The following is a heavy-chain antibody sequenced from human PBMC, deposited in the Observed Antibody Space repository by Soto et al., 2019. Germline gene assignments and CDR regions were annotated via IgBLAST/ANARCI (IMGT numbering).Heavy chain of an antibody. CDR2: INHSGST. CDR3: ARAGIAAAGKKLDY. D-gene: IGHD6-13*01. CDR1: GGSFSGYY. Sequence: PSETLSLTCAVYGGSFSGYYWSWIRQPPGKGLEWIGEINHSGSTNYNPSLKSRVTISVDTSKNQFSLKLSSVTAADTAVYYCARAGIAAAGKKLDYWGQGTLVTVSS. V-gene: IGHV4-34*01. J-gene: IGHJ4*02.